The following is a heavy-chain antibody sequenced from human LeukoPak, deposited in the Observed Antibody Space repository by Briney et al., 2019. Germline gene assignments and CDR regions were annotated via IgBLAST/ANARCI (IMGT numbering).Heavy chain of an antibody. CDR3: AKSRAAAGIAEYFQH. D-gene: IGHD6-13*01. CDR2: ISWNSGSI. V-gene: IGHV3-9*01. CDR1: GFTFDDYA. J-gene: IGHJ1*01. Sequence: GGSLRLSCAASGFTFDDYAMHWVRQAPGKGLEWVSGISWNSGSIGYADSVKGRFTISRDNAKNSLYLQMNSLRAEDTALYYCAKSRAAAGIAEYFQHWGQGTLVTVSS.